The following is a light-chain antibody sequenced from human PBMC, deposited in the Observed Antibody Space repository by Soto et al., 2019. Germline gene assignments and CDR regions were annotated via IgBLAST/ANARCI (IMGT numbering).Light chain of an antibody. CDR2: GNN. J-gene: IGLJ1*01. V-gene: IGLV1-40*01. CDR1: SSNIGSYT. Sequence: QSVLTQPPSSSGTPGQRVTISCSGSSSNIGSYTVHWYQQLPGTAPKLLIYGNNNRPSGVPDRFSGSKSGTSASLAITGLQAEDEADYYCQSYDSSLSGYVFGTGTKVTVL. CDR3: QSYDSSLSGYV.